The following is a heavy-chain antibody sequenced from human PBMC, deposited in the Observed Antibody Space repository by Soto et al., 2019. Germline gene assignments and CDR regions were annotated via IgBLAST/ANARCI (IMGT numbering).Heavy chain of an antibody. CDR1: GYTFTSYG. Sequence: ASVKVSCKASGYTFTSYGISWVRQAPGQGLEWMGWISAYNGNTNYAQKLQGRGTMTTDTSTSTAYMELRSLRSDDTAVYYCARDVLYCTNGVCLDYNWFDPWGQGTLVTVSS. J-gene: IGHJ5*02. CDR2: ISAYNGNT. D-gene: IGHD2-8*01. CDR3: ARDVLYCTNGVCLDYNWFDP. V-gene: IGHV1-18*01.